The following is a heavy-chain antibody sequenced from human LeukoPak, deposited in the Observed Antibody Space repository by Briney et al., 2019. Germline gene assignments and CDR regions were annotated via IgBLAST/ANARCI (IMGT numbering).Heavy chain of an antibody. CDR3: ARQAISGYDPPPFDS. J-gene: IGHJ4*02. CDR1: GDSISSSSYF. V-gene: IGHV4-39*01. D-gene: IGHD5-12*01. CDR2: IYYSGTT. Sequence: PSETLSLTCTVSGDSISSSSYFWGWIRQPPGKGLEWIGSIYYSGTTYYNPSLKSRVTISVDTSKNHFSLKLSSVTAADTALYYCARQAISGYDPPPFDSWGQGTLVTVSS.